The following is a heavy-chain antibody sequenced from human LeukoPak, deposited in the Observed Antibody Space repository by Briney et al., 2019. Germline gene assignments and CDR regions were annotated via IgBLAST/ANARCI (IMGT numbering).Heavy chain of an antibody. CDR2: ISSSSRTI. J-gene: IGHJ6*03. Sequence: GGSLRLSCAASGFTFSSYSMNWVRQAPGKGLEWVSYISSSSRTIYHADSVKGRFTISRDNAKNSLFLQMNSLRAEDTAVYYCARDWYTAERWTIYYSYYIDVWGKGTTVTVSS. CDR3: ARDWYTAERWTIYYSYYIDV. CDR1: GFTFSSYS. D-gene: IGHD4-23*01. V-gene: IGHV3-48*01.